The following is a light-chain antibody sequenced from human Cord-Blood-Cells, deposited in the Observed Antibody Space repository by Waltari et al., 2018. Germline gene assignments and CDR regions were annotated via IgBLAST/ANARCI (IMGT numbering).Light chain of an antibody. Sequence: DIVMTQSPDSLAVSLGERATINCKSSQSVLYSSNNKNYLAWYQQKPGQPPKLIIYWASTRESGVPDRFVGSGSGTDFTLTISSLQAEDVAVYYCQQYYSTPITFGQGTRLEIK. CDR3: QQYYSTPIT. CDR2: WAS. J-gene: IGKJ5*01. CDR1: QSVLYSSNNKNY. V-gene: IGKV4-1*01.